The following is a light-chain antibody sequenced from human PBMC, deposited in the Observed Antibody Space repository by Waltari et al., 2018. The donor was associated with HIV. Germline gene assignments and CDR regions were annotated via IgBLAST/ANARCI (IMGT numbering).Light chain of an antibody. Sequence: SALTQPASVSGSPGQSITISCAGTSSDVGGYNYVSWFQQHPGKAPKLIIYDVTNRPPGVSNRFSGSKSGNTASLTISGLQAEDEADYYCTSYTNIRTWVFGGGTKLTVL. V-gene: IGLV2-14*03. CDR3: TSYTNIRTWV. J-gene: IGLJ3*02. CDR2: DVT. CDR1: SSDVGGYNY.